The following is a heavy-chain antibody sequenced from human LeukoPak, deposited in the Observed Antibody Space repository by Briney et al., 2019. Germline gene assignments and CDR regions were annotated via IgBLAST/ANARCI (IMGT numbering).Heavy chain of an antibody. V-gene: IGHV3-7*01. CDR3: ARALAFYDSTGPLRRYYYGMDV. Sequence: GGSLRLSCAASGFTFSSYWKSWVRQAPGKGLEWVANIKQDGSEKYYVDSVKGRFTISRDNAKNSLYLQMNSLRAEDTAVYYCARALAFYDSTGPLRRYYYGMDVWGQGTTVTVSS. CDR2: IKQDGSEK. J-gene: IGHJ6*02. CDR1: GFTFSSYW. D-gene: IGHD3-22*01.